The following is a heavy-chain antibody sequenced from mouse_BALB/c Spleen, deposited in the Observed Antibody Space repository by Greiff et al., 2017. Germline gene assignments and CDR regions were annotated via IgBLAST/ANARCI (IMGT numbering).Heavy chain of an antibody. D-gene: IGHD1-2*01. Sequence: QVQLKESGPGLVAPSQSLSITCTVSGFSLTSYGVHWVRQPPGKGLEWLGVIWAGGSTNYNSALMSRLSISKDNSKSQVFLKMNSLQTDDTAMYYCARDREFITTVYYAMDDWGQGTSVTVSS. CDR1: GFSLTSYG. CDR2: IWAGGST. CDR3: ARDREFITTVYYAMDD. J-gene: IGHJ4*01. V-gene: IGHV2-9*02.